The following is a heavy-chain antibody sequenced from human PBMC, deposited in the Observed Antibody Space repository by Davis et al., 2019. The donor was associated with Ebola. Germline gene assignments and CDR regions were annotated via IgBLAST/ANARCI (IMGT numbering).Heavy chain of an antibody. V-gene: IGHV4-59*01. D-gene: IGHD3-22*01. Sequence: MPSETLSLTCTVSGGSTSSYYWSWIRQPPGKGLEWIGYIYYSGSTNYNPSLKSRVTISVDTSKNQFSLKLSSVTAADTAVYYCARAPPVYYYDSSGYHARGYFDYWGQGTLVTVSS. CDR2: IYYSGST. J-gene: IGHJ4*02. CDR1: GGSTSSYY. CDR3: ARAPPVYYYDSSGYHARGYFDY.